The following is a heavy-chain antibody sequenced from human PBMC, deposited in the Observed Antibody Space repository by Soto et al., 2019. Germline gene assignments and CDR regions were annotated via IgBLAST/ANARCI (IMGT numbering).Heavy chain of an antibody. D-gene: IGHD4-17*01. CDR1: GGSISSYY. V-gene: IGHV4-59*01. CDR3: ARAAPIHGDYVRFMGGFDY. CDR2: IYYSGST. J-gene: IGHJ4*02. Sequence: PSETLSLTCTVSGGSISSYYWSWIRQPPGKGLEWIGYIYYSGSTNYNPSLKSRVTISVDTSKNQFSLKLSSVTAADTAVYYCARAAPIHGDYVRFMGGFDYWGQGTLVTVSS.